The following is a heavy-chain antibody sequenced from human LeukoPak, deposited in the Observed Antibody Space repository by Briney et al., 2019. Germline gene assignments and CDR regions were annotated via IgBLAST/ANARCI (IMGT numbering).Heavy chain of an antibody. J-gene: IGHJ6*03. CDR2: ISAYNGNT. CDR1: GYTFTSYG. D-gene: IGHD1-26*01. Sequence: ASVKVSCKASGYTFTSYGISWVRQAPGQGLEWMGWISAYNGNTNYAQKLQGRVTMTTDTSTSTAYMELRSLRSDDTAVYYCARVYSGSYIYYYYYYMDVWGKGTTVTVSS. V-gene: IGHV1-18*01. CDR3: ARVYSGSYIYYYYYYMDV.